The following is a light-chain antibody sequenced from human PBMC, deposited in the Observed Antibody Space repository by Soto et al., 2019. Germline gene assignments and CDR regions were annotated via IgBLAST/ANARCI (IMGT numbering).Light chain of an antibody. CDR3: QQYGVSPT. CDR1: QSVSSY. V-gene: IGKV3-11*01. J-gene: IGKJ4*01. CDR2: DAS. Sequence: IVLTQSPATLSLSPGERATLSCRASQSVSSYLAWYQQKPGQAPRLLIYDASNRATGIPARFSGSGSGTDFTLSISRLEPEDFAVYYCQQYGVSPTFGGGTKVDIK.